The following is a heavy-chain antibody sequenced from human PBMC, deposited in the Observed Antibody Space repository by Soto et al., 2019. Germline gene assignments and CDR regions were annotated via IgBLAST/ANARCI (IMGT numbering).Heavy chain of an antibody. CDR2: IYYSGST. V-gene: IGHV4-59*01. Sequence: TLSLTCTVSGGPISSYYWSWIRQPPGKGLEWIGYIYYSGSTNYNPSLKSRVTISVDTSKNQFSLKLSSVTAADTAVYYCARDAKGDSNYEFDYWGQGTLVTVSS. J-gene: IGHJ4*02. CDR1: GGPISSYY. CDR3: ARDAKGDSNYEFDY. D-gene: IGHD4-4*01.